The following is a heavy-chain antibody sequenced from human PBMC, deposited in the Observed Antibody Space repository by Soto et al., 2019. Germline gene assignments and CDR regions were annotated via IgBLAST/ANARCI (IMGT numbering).Heavy chain of an antibody. CDR3: ARSLKYYDFWSGYYKDYGMDV. CDR2: ISSSGSTI. V-gene: IGHV3-11*01. Sequence: GSLRLSCAASGFTFSDYYMSWIRQAPGKGLEWVSYISSSGSTIYYADSVKGRFTISSDNAKNSLYLQMNSLRAEDTAVYYCARSLKYYDFWSGYYKDYGMDVWGQGTTVTVSS. D-gene: IGHD3-3*01. J-gene: IGHJ6*02. CDR1: GFTFSDYY.